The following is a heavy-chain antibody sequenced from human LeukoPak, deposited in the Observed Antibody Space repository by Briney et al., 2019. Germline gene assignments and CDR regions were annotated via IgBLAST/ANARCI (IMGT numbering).Heavy chain of an antibody. J-gene: IGHJ4*02. D-gene: IGHD3-16*01. Sequence: GGTLRLSCVASGFTFSSYSMNWVRQAPGKGLEWVSSISSSSSYIYYADSVKGRFIISRDNAQNSLFLQMNSLRAEDTAVYYCVRDQGGAVSYWGQGTLVTVSS. CDR1: GFTFSSYS. V-gene: IGHV3-21*01. CDR2: ISSSSSYI. CDR3: VRDQGGAVSY.